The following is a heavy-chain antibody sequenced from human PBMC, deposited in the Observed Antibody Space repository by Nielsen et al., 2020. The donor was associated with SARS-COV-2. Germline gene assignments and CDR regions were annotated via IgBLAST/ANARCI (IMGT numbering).Heavy chain of an antibody. D-gene: IGHD1-14*01. CDR1: GYTFSTYG. V-gene: IGHV1-18*01. J-gene: IGHJ4*02. CDR2: IRVHSGDA. Sequence: ASVKVSCKASGYTFSTYGITWVRQAPGQGLEWMGWIRVHSGDANYAQNLQGRVTMTTDTSTNTAYMELRSLTSADTAVYYCAREGFWGGTTDYWGQGTLVTVSS. CDR3: AREGFWGGTTDY.